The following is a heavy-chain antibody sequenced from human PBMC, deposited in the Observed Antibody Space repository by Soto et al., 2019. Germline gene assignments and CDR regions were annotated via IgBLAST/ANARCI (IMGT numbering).Heavy chain of an antibody. D-gene: IGHD4-17*01. Sequence: QVVLQESGPGLVKPSGTLSLTCAVSGDSISSSFWWSWVRQPPGEGLEWIGEIYHSGSTIYNPSPKSRVTISMDESKNEFSLKLSSVTAADTAVYYCARYDFGTFDYWGQGTQVTVSS. CDR2: IYHSGST. J-gene: IGHJ4*02. CDR3: ARYDFGTFDY. V-gene: IGHV4-4*02. CDR1: GDSISSSFW.